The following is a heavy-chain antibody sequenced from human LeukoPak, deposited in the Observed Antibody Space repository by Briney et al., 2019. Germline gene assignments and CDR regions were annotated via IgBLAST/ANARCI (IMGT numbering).Heavy chain of an antibody. CDR1: GFTFSSNY. CDR2: IYSGGST. CDR3: AKDLSGNYFDY. V-gene: IGHV3-53*01. J-gene: IGHJ4*02. Sequence: GGSLRLSCAASGFTFSSNYMTWVRQAPGKGLEWISVIYSGGSTYYADSVTGRFTISRDNSKNTLYLQMSSLRAEDTAVYYCAKDLSGNYFDYWGQGTLVTVSS.